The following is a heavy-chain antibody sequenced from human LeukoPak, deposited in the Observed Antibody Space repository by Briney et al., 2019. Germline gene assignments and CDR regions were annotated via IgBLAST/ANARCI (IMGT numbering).Heavy chain of an antibody. V-gene: IGHV4-39*01. CDR3: ARTSYYYDSSGYLDY. J-gene: IGHJ4*02. D-gene: IGHD3-22*01. Sequence: SETLSLTCTVSGGSISSSSYYWGWIRQPPGKGLEWIGSIYYSGSTYYNPSLKSRVTISVDTSKNQFSLKLSSVTAADTAAYYCARTSYYYDSSGYLDYWGQGTLVTVSS. CDR2: IYYSGST. CDR1: GGSISSSSYY.